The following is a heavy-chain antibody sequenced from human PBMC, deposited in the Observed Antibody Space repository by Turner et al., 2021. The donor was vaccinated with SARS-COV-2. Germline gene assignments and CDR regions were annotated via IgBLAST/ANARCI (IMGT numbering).Heavy chain of an antibody. J-gene: IGHJ4*02. CDR2: ISYDGSNK. CDR1: GFTFSSYA. Sequence: QVQLVESGGGVVQPGSSLRLSCAASGFTFSSYAMHWVRQAPGKGLEWVAVISYDGSNKYYADSVKGRFTISRDNSKNTLYLQMNSLRAEDTAVYYCARGFSGNYYYFDYWGQGTLVTVSS. D-gene: IGHD1-26*01. CDR3: ARGFSGNYYYFDY. V-gene: IGHV3-30-3*01.